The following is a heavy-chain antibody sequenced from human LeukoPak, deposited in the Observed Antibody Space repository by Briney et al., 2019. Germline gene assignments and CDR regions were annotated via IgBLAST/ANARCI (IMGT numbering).Heavy chain of an antibody. CDR1: GFTFSSYS. Sequence: GGSLRLSCAASGFTFSSYSMNWVRQAPGKGLEWVSSISSSSSYIYYADSVKGRFTISRDNAKNSLYLQMNSLRAEDTAVYYCARPSRLTGMDVWGKGTTVTASS. J-gene: IGHJ6*04. CDR3: ARPSRLTGMDV. CDR2: ISSSSSYI. D-gene: IGHD2-2*01. V-gene: IGHV3-21*01.